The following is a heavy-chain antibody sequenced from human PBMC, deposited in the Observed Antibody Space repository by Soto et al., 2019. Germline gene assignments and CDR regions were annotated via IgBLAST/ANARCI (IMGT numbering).Heavy chain of an antibody. D-gene: IGHD2-21*02. V-gene: IGHV1-46*01. CDR2: INPASGTT. CDR3: ALKVVTYYDN. Sequence: QVQLVQSGAEVKKPGASVRISCRASGYSFTSTYVHWVRQAPGQGPEWMGIINPASGTTYYAQKFKXRLTITSDTSTDTVFMDLNDLTSEDTAVYFCALKVVTYYDNWGQGTLLTVSS. CDR1: GYSFTSTY. J-gene: IGHJ4*02.